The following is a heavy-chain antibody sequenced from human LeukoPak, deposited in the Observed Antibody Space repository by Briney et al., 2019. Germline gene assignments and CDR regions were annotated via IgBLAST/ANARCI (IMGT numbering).Heavy chain of an antibody. CDR2: IWYDGSNK. Sequence: TGGSLRLSCAASGFTFSSYGMHWVRQAPGKGLEWVAVIWYDGSNKYYADSVKGRFTISRDNSKNTLYLQMNSLRAEDTAVYYCARVHPRGSYYYYYGMDVWGQGTTVTVSS. D-gene: IGHD1-26*01. CDR3: ARVHPRGSYYYYYGMDV. J-gene: IGHJ6*02. CDR1: GFTFSSYG. V-gene: IGHV3-33*01.